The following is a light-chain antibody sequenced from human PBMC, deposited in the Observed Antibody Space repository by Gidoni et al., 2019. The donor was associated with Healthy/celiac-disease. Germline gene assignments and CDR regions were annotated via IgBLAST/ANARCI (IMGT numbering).Light chain of an antibody. J-gene: IGKJ4*01. V-gene: IGKV3-20*01. CDR3: HQYGSSPPLT. CDR1: QSVGSSY. CDR2: GAS. Sequence: IVLTQCRGTLSLSPAERDTLSCRSSQSVGSSYLAWYQQEPGQAHRLLIYGASCRATGIPDKFSGSGSRTDFTRTSSRLEPEDYAVYYYHQYGSSPPLTFGGGTKVEIK.